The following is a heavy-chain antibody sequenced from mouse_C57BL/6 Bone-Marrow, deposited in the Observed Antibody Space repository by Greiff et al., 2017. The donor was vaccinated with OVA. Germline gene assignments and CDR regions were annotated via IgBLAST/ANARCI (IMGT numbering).Heavy chain of an antibody. Sequence: VQLQQSGAELVRPGASVTLSCKASGYTFTDYEMHWVKQTPVHGLEWIGAIDPETGGTAYNQKFKGKAILTADKSSSTAYMELRSLTSEDSAVYYCTRITTVVAHFDYWGQGTTLTVSS. CDR2: IDPETGGT. J-gene: IGHJ2*01. V-gene: IGHV1-15*01. CDR3: TRITTVVAHFDY. CDR1: GYTFTDYE. D-gene: IGHD1-1*01.